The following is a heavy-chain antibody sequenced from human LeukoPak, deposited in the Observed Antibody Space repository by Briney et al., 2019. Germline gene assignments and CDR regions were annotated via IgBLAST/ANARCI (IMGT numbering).Heavy chain of an antibody. D-gene: IGHD3-22*01. V-gene: IGHV4-4*07. CDR2: IYTSGST. J-gene: IGHJ4*02. CDR1: GGSISSYY. Sequence: PSETLSLTCTVSGGSISSYYWSWIRQPAGKGLEWIGRIYTSGSTNYNPSLKSRVTMSVDTSKNQFSLKLSSVTAADTAVYYCARDLNICDSSGRLDYWGQGTLVTVSS. CDR3: ARDLNICDSSGRLDY.